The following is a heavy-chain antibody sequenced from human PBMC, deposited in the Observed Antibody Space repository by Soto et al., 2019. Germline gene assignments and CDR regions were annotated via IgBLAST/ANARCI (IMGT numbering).Heavy chain of an antibody. Sequence: PSETLSLTCAVSGGSISSGGYSWRWIRQPPGKGLEWIGYMYHSGSTNYNPSLKSRVTISVDTSKNQFSLKLSSVTAADTAVYYCARRYGDCFDYWGQGTLVTVSS. CDR1: GGSISSGGYS. CDR2: MYHSGST. D-gene: IGHD4-17*01. CDR3: ARRYGDCFDY. V-gene: IGHV4-30-2*01. J-gene: IGHJ4*02.